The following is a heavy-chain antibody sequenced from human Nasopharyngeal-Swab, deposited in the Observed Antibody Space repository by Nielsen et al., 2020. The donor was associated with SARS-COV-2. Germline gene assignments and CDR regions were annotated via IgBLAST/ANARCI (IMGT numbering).Heavy chain of an antibody. CDR1: GGSISSSSYY. J-gene: IGHJ2*01. V-gene: IGHV4-39*07. D-gene: IGHD4-23*01. CDR2: IYYSGST. Sequence: SETLSLTCTVSGGSISSSSYYWGWIRQPPGKGLEWIGSIYYSGSTYYNPSLKSRVTISVDTSKNQFSLKLNSVTAADTAVHYCARERASWTVAGGYFDLWGRGTLVTVSS. CDR3: ARERASWTVAGGYFDL.